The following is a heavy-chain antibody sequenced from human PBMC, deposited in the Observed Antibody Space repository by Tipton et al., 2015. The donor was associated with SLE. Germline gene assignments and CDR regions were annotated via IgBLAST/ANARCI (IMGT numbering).Heavy chain of an antibody. CDR2: ISAVDNST. CDR3: ARDMEAYGEVDFDF. Sequence: GSLRLSCTASGFTFDDYAMHWVRQVPGKGLQWVSLISAVDNSTYYADFVGGRFTISRDISKNSLYMQMNSLRTEDTALYYCARDMEAYGEVDFDFWGQGTLVTVSS. CDR1: GFTFDDYA. D-gene: IGHD3-10*01. J-gene: IGHJ4*02. V-gene: IGHV3-43*02.